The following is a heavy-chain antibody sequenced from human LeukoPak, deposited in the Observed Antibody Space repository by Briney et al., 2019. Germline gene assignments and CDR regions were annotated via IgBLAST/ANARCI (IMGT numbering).Heavy chain of an antibody. CDR1: GYSFTSYW. J-gene: IGHJ5*02. V-gene: IGHV5-51*01. CDR2: IYPGDSDT. CDR3: VRLRLFHGDIDWFDP. D-gene: IGHD2-15*01. Sequence: GESLKISCKGSGYSFTSYWIGWVRQMPGKGLEWMRIIYPGDSDTRYSPSFQGQVTISADKSISTAYLQWSSLKASDTAMYYCVRLRLFHGDIDWFDPWGQGTLVTVSS.